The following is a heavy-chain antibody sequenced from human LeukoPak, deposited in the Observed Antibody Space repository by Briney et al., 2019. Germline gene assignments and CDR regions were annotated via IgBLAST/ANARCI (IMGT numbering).Heavy chain of an antibody. J-gene: IGHJ4*02. D-gene: IGHD6-25*01. CDR2: VHLDGRT. CDR1: GGSVTSYNW. CDR3: AREGGFYRPLDY. Sequence: SETLSLTCVVSGGSVTSYNWYTWVRQPPGQVLEWIGEVHLDGRTNYNPSLKSRLVMSADLPENHISLKLTSVTAADTAVYYCAREGGFYRPLDYSGQGTLVTVSS. V-gene: IGHV4-4*02.